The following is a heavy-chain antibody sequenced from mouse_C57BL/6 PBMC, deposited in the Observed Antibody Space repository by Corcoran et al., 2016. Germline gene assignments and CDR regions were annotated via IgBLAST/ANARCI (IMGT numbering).Heavy chain of an antibody. D-gene: IGHD3-3*01. J-gene: IGHJ4*01. CDR1: GYTFTTYG. V-gene: IGHV9-3*01. CDR2: INTYSGVP. CDR3: ARRGQAMDY. Sequence: QIQLVPSGPELKKPGETVKISCKASGYTFTTYGMSWVKQAPGKGLKWMGWINTYSGVPTYADDFKGRFAFSLETSASTAYLQINNLKNEDTATYFCARRGQAMDYWGQGTSVTVSS.